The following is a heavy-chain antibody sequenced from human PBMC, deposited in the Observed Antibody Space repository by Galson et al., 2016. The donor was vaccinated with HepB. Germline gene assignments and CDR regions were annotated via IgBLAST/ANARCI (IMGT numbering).Heavy chain of an antibody. V-gene: IGHV3-74*01. CDR1: GFTFSTYW. CDR2: IGTDGRS. CDR3: ARDRGGTYSNCFDY. J-gene: IGHJ4*02. Sequence: SLRLSCAASGFTFSTYWMHWVRPAPGKGLEWVSRIGTDGRSNYADSVKGRFTISRDNSKNTLYLQMNSLRAEDTAVYYCARDRGGTYSNCFDYWGQGTMVTVSS. D-gene: IGHD1-26*01.